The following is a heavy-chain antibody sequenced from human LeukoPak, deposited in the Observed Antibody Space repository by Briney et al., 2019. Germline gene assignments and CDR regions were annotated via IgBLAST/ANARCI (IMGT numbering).Heavy chain of an antibody. Sequence: GGSLRLSCTASGFTFGDYAMSWFRQAPGKGLEWVGFIRSKAYGGTTEYAASVKGRFTISRDDSKSIAYLQMNSLKTEDTAVYYCTRERRYDSSGYLDYWGQGTLVTVSS. CDR3: TRERRYDSSGYLDY. J-gene: IGHJ4*02. CDR1: GFTFGDYA. CDR2: IRSKAYGGTT. D-gene: IGHD3-22*01. V-gene: IGHV3-49*03.